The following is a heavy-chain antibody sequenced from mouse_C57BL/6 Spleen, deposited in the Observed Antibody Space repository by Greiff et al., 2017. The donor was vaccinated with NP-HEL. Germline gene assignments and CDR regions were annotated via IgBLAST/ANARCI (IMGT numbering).Heavy chain of an antibody. CDR2: IYPGDGDT. J-gene: IGHJ3*01. D-gene: IGHD2-5*01. CDR1: GYAFSSSW. CDR3: APTYYSNYHAFAY. Sequence: QVQLKESGPELVKPGASVKISCKASGYAFSSSWMNWVKQRPGKGLEWIGRIYPGDGDTNYNGKFKGKATLTADKSSSTAYMQLSSLTSEDSAVYFCAPTYYSNYHAFAYWGQGTLVTVSA. V-gene: IGHV1-82*01.